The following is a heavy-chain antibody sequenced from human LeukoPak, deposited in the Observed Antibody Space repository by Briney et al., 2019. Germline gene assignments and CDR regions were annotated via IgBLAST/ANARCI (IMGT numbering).Heavy chain of an antibody. Sequence: SETLSLTCTVSGVSISSYYWSWLRQPPGKGLEWIGYIFYSGNTIYNPSLRSRVTISADTSKNHFSLRLRSVTAADTAVYYCARLAAISGSDYPDDWGQGTLVTVSS. CDR2: IFYSGNT. CDR1: GVSISSYY. D-gene: IGHD1-26*01. CDR3: ARLAAISGSDYPDD. V-gene: IGHV4-59*08. J-gene: IGHJ4*02.